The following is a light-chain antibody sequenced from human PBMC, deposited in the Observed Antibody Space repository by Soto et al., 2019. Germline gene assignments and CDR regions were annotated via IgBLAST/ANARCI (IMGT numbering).Light chain of an antibody. V-gene: IGKV1-5*03. CDR3: QQYNRYWT. CDR2: KAS. Sequence: DIQMTQSPSTLSASVGDRVTITCRASQSISSWLAWYQQKPWKAPKLLIYKASSFDSGVPSRFSGSGSGTEFTLTISSLQPDDFATYYCQQYNRYWTCGQGTKVEIK. CDR1: QSISSW. J-gene: IGKJ1*01.